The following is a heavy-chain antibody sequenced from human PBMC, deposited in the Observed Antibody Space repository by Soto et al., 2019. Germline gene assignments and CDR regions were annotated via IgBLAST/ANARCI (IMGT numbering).Heavy chain of an antibody. CDR1: GDSVTSNVW. V-gene: IGHV4-4*02. D-gene: IGHD6-19*01. CDR2: AYHNGLT. Sequence: KPSETLSLTCAVSGDSVTSNVWWRWVRQPPGKGLEWIGEAYHNGLTDYNPSLKSRVTMSVDTSKNEFSLKLTSLTAADTAIYYCARDAAVPGESDRFDYWGQGTLVTVSS. J-gene: IGHJ4*02. CDR3: ARDAAVPGESDRFDY.